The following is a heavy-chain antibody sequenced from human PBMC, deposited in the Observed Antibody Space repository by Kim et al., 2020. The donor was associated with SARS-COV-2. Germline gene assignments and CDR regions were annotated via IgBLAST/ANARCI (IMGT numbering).Heavy chain of an antibody. CDR2: IGDTFRT. J-gene: IGHJ4*02. Sequence: GGSLRLSCAASGFTFSTYGMNWVRQAPGKGLEWVSSIGDTFRTYYADSVKGRFTISRDNSRNTLYLQMDSLRAEDTAVYYCTRDQYSSGWYPFDSWGQGT. CDR1: GFTFSTYG. D-gene: IGHD6-19*01. CDR3: TRDQYSSGWYPFDS. V-gene: IGHV3-23*01.